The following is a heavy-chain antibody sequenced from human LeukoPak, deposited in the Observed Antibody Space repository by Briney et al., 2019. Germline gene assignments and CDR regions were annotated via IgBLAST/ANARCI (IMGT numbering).Heavy chain of an antibody. V-gene: IGHV3-7*01. CDR1: GFSFTNFW. D-gene: IGHD3-3*01. CDR3: ARDYPTFGVVSIFDY. J-gene: IGHJ4*02. Sequence: SGGSLRLSCAVSGFSFTNFWMSWVRQAPGRGLEWVANIHPEGNEKYHVESVKGRFTIPRDNTKNLLFLQMNGLRVEDTAVYYCARDYPTFGVVSIFDYWGQGTLVSVSS. CDR2: IHPEGNEK.